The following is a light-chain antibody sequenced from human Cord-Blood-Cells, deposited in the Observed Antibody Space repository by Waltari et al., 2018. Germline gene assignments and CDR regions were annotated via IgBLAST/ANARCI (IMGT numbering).Light chain of an antibody. V-gene: IGKV3-15*01. Sequence: EIVMTQSPATLSVSPGERATPSCRASQRVSSNLAWYQQKPGQAPRLLIYGASTRATGIPARFSGSGSGTEFTLTISSLQSEDFAVYYCQQYNNWLTFGGGTKVEIK. CDR3: QQYNNWLT. CDR2: GAS. J-gene: IGKJ4*01. CDR1: QRVSSN.